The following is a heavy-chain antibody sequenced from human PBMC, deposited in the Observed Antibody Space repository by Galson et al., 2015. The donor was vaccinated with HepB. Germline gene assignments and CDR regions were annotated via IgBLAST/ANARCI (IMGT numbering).Heavy chain of an antibody. CDR2: ISARSTYI. CDR1: GFTFSGFS. J-gene: IGHJ4*02. D-gene: IGHD4-17*01. CDR3: ARGLTGEYVFDY. Sequence: SLRLSCAASGFTFSGFSINWVRQAPGKGLEWISFISARSTYIYYAQSVKGRFTISRDNATSSVYLEMNSLRVDDTAVYYCARGLTGEYVFDYWGQGTLVTVSS. V-gene: IGHV3-21*06.